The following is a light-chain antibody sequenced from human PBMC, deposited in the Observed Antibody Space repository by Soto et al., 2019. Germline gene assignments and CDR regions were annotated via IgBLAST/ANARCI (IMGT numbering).Light chain of an antibody. CDR1: QSISSW. CDR2: DAS. J-gene: IGKJ1*01. CDR3: QQYNTIRA. V-gene: IGKV1-5*01. Sequence: DIQMTQSPSTLSASVGDRVTITCRASQSISSWLAWYQQKPGKAPKLLIYDASSLESGVPSRFSGSGSGTEFTLTISSRQPDDFATYYCQQYNTIRAFGQGTKVEIK.